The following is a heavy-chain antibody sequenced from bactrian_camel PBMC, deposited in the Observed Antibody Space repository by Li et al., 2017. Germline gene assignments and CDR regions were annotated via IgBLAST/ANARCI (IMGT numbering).Heavy chain of an antibody. CDR3: AAARFARYYTDYATNPQRYNF. CDR2: LDINLRA. J-gene: IGHJ4*01. CDR1: GGTFSTMT. V-gene: IGHV3S53*01. D-gene: IGHD2*01. Sequence: HVQLVESGGGSVQAGESLRLTCVVSGGTFSTMTLAWFRQTPGKEREGVATLDINLRATYANFVKGRFTISQDNAKDSVYLQMNSLKPEDTAMYYCAAARFARYYTDYATNPQRYNFWGQGTQVTVS.